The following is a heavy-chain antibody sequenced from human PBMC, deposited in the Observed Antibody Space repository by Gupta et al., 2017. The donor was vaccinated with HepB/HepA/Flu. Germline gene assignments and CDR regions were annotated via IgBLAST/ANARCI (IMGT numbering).Heavy chain of an antibody. J-gene: IGHJ4*02. D-gene: IGHD7-27*01. CDR3: ARELRTTYWGSIDY. V-gene: IGHV1-3*01. CDR2: INAGNSNT. CDR1: GYTFTSYA. Sequence: QVQLVQSGAEVKKPGASVKVSCKASGYTFTSYAMHWVRQAPGQRLEWMGWINAGNSNTKYSQKFQGRVTITRDTSASTAYMELSSLRSEDTAVYYCARELRTTYWGSIDYWGQGTLVTVSS.